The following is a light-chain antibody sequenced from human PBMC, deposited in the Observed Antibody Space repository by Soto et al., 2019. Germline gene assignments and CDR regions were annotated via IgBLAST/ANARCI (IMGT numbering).Light chain of an antibody. J-gene: IGKJ2*01. Sequence: DIVLTQSPATLSVSPGDRVTLSCRASESLFGFLAWYQQKPAQAPRLLMYGVSTRATGIPARFSGAGSVTDFTLDISSLQSEDSPFYFCQSYNDWPFASGLGTRLEI. V-gene: IGKV3-15*01. CDR1: ESLFGF. CDR2: GVS. CDR3: QSYNDWPFA.